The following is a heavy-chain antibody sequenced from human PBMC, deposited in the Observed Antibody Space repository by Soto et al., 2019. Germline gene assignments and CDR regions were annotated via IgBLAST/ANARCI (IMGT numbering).Heavy chain of an antibody. CDR3: ARARFLERLFLAFDI. V-gene: IGHV4-31*03. CDR1: GGSISSGGYY. CDR2: IYYSGST. D-gene: IGHD3-3*01. J-gene: IGHJ3*02. Sequence: PSETLSLTCPVSGGSISSGGYYLSWLRKHPGKGLEWIGYIYYSGSTYYNPSLKSRVTISVDTSKNQFSLKLSSVTAADTAVYYCARARFLERLFLAFDIWGQGTMVTVSS.